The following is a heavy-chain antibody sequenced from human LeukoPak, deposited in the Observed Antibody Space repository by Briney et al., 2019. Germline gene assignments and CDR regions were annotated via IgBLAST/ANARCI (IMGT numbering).Heavy chain of an antibody. CDR2: ISSGGSTI. CDR3: ARLKGATIYYYYYMDV. CDR1: GFTFSDYY. J-gene: IGHJ6*03. V-gene: IGHV3-11*04. D-gene: IGHD5-12*01. Sequence: GGSLRLSCAASGFTFSDYYMSWIRQAPGKGLEWVSYISSGGSTIYYADSVKGRFTISRDNAKNSLYLQMNSLRAEDTAVYYCARLKGATIYYYYYMDVWGKGTTVTVSS.